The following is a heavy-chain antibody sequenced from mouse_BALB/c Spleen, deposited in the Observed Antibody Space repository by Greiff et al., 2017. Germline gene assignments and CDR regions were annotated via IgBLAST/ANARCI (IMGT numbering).Heavy chain of an antibody. Sequence: EVMLVESGPGLVKPSQSLSLTCTVTGYSITSDYAWNWIRQFPGNKLEWMGYISYSGSTSYNPSLKSRISITRDTSKNQFFLQLNSVTTEDTATYYCARHYYGSSRDAMDYWGQGTSVTVSS. CDR2: ISYSGST. CDR1: GYSITSDYA. J-gene: IGHJ4*01. CDR3: ARHYYGSSRDAMDY. V-gene: IGHV3-2*02. D-gene: IGHD1-1*01.